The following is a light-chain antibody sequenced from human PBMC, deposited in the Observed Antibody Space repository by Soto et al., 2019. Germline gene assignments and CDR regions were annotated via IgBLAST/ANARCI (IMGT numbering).Light chain of an antibody. V-gene: IGKV1-9*01. Sequence: DIQLTQSPSFLSASVGDRVTITCRASQGISTYLAWYQQKPGKAPKLLISAASTLQSGVPSRLRGSGSGTEFTLTISSLQPEDFATYYCQQLNDYPLTFGGGTKVEIK. CDR1: QGISTY. CDR3: QQLNDYPLT. J-gene: IGKJ4*01. CDR2: AAS.